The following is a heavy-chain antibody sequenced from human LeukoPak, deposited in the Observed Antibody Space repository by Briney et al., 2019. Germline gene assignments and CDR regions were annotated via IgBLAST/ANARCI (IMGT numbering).Heavy chain of an antibody. V-gene: IGHV1-2*02. D-gene: IGHD4-17*01. CDR2: INPNSGGT. Sequence: ASVKVSCKASGYTFTGYYLHWVRQAPGQGLEWMGWINPNSGGTNYAQKFQGRVTMTRDTSISTAYMELSRLRSDDTAVYYCASGMATVTKHAESYFDYWGQGTLVTVSS. CDR1: GYTFTGYY. CDR3: ASGMATVTKHAESYFDY. J-gene: IGHJ4*02.